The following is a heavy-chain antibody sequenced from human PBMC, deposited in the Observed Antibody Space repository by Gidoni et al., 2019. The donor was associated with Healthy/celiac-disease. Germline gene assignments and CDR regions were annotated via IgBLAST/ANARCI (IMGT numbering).Heavy chain of an antibody. CDR2: IRSKANSYAT. V-gene: IGHV3-73*01. D-gene: IGHD3-3*01. CDR3: QNLPDYDFWSDTGYYGMDV. CDR1: GFTFSGSA. J-gene: IGHJ6*02. Sequence: EVQLVESGGGLVQPGGSLKLSCAASGFTFSGSAMHWVRQASGKGLEWVGRIRSKANSYATAYAASVKGRFTISRDDSKNTAYLQMNSLKTEDTAVYYCQNLPDYDFWSDTGYYGMDVWGQGTTVTVSS.